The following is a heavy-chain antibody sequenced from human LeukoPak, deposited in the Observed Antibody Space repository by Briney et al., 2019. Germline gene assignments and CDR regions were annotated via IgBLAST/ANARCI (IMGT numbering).Heavy chain of an antibody. CDR3: ARAGYSSSWPGTYYYYGMDV. CDR2: IYTSGST. Sequence: SETLSLTCTVSGGSISSYYWSWIRQPAGKGLEWIGRIYTSGSTNYNPSLKSRVTISVDTSKNQFSLKLSSVTAADTAVYYCARAGYSSSWPGTYYYYGMDVWGQGATVTVSS. J-gene: IGHJ6*02. D-gene: IGHD6-13*01. CDR1: GGSISSYY. V-gene: IGHV4-4*07.